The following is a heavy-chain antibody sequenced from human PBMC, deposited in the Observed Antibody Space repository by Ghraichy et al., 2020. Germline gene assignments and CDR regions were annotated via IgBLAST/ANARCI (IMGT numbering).Heavy chain of an antibody. J-gene: IGHJ6*02. CDR3: AREGRGGTSAYYYYGMDV. D-gene: IGHD3-10*01. V-gene: IGHV3-30*04. CDR1: GFTFSSYA. Sequence: LSLTCAASGFTFSSYAMHWVRQAPGKGLEWVAVISYDGSNKYYADSVKGRFTISRDNSKNTLYLQMNSLRAEDTAVYYCAREGRGGTSAYYYYGMDVWGQGTTVTVSS. CDR2: ISYDGSNK.